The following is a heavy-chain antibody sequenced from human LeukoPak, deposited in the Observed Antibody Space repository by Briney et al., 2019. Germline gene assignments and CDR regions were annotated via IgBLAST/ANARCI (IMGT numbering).Heavy chain of an antibody. V-gene: IGHV3-7*01. Sequence: GGSLRLSCAASGFTFNNYWMSWVRQAPGKGLEWVANIKQDGSEKYYVDSVKGRLTISRDNAKNSLFLQMNSLRVEDTAVYYCATYCSGGSCYYSDAFDFWGQGTMVTVSS. D-gene: IGHD2-15*01. CDR1: GFTFNNYW. CDR3: ATYCSGGSCYYSDAFDF. J-gene: IGHJ3*01. CDR2: IKQDGSEK.